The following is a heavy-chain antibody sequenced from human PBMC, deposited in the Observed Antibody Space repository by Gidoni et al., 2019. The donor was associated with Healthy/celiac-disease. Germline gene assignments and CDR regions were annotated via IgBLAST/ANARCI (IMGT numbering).Heavy chain of an antibody. CDR2: IYYSGST. CDR1: GGSISSGGYY. Sequence: QVQLQESGPGLVTPSQTLSLTCTVSGGSISSGGYYWRWIRQHPGKGLEWIGYIYYSGSTYYNPCLKSGVTISVDTSKNHCSLKLSSVTAADTAVYYCARPHNWNANDAFDIWGQGTMVTVSS. CDR3: ARPHNWNANDAFDI. J-gene: IGHJ3*02. D-gene: IGHD1-20*01. V-gene: IGHV4-31*03.